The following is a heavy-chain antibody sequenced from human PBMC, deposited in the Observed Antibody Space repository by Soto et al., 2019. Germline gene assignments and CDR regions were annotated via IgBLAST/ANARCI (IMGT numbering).Heavy chain of an antibody. CDR1: GGSFSGYY. CDR2: INHSGST. D-gene: IGHD3-16*01. V-gene: IGHV4-34*01. Sequence: SETLSLTCAVYGGSFSGYYWSWIRQPPGKGLEWIGEINHSGSTNYNPSLKSRVTISVDTSKNQFSLKLSSVTAADTAVYYCARASVWGGPDYWGQGTLVTVSS. J-gene: IGHJ4*02. CDR3: ARASVWGGPDY.